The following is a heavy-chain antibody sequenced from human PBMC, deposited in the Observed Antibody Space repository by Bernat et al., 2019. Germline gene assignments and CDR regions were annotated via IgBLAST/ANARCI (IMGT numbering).Heavy chain of an antibody. V-gene: IGHV3-30*18. CDR2: ISDDGNKK. CDR1: GFTFSSYG. Sequence: QVHLAESGGGVVQPGRSLRLSCAASGFTFSSYGMHWVRQAPGKGLDWVAVISDDGNKKYYGDSVRGRFTISRDSSKNTVYLQMNSLRAEDTAVYYCAKDRRSSWCVDYWGQGTLVTVSS. D-gene: IGHD6-13*01. CDR3: AKDRRSSWCVDY. J-gene: IGHJ4*02.